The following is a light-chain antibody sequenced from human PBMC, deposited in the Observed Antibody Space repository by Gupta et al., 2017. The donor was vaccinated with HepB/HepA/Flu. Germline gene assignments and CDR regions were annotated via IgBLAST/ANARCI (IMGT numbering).Light chain of an antibody. V-gene: IGKV1-17*01. Sequence: DVQVTQSPSSLSASVGDRVTITCQASEDIKKNLNWFQQKPGQAPSLLIYGESRVKKGVPSRFDGSVTGTKFSFTISRLQPEDFAVYFCRQENSLPSSFGQGTKLEI. J-gene: IGKJ2*01. CDR1: EDIKKN. CDR3: RQENSLPSS. CDR2: GES.